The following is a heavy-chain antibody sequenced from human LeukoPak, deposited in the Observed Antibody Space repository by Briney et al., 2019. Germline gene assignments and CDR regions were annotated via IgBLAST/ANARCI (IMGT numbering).Heavy chain of an antibody. CDR2: ITPSGGST. V-gene: IGHV1-46*01. CDR3: ARDRIPFGVVILFDY. Sequence: GASVKISCKASGYTFTNYYMHWVRQAPGQGLEWLGLITPSGGSTWYAQKFQGRVTMTRDMSTSTDYMELSSLRSGDTAVYYCARDRIPFGVVILFDYWGQGTLVTVSS. J-gene: IGHJ4*02. CDR1: GYTFTNYY. D-gene: IGHD3-3*01.